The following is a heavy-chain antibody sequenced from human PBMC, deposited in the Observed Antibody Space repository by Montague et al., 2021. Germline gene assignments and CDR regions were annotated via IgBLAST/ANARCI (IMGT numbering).Heavy chain of an antibody. V-gene: IGHV4-59*09. D-gene: IGHD3-16*01. J-gene: IGHJ5*02. CDR2: GST. Sequence: GSTNYNPSLKSRVTISVDTSKNQFSLKLNSVTAADTAVYYCARGAGELPSWGQGALVTVSS. CDR3: ARGAGELPS.